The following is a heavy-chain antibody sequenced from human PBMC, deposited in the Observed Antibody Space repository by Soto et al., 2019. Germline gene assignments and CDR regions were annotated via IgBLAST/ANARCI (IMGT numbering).Heavy chain of an antibody. Sequence: ASVNVSCKASGYTFTSYGISWVRQAPGQGLEWMGWISAYNGNTNYAQKLQGRVTVTTDTSTSTAYMELRSLRSDDTAVYYCARDRMEQWLVPCDYWGQGTLVTVSS. D-gene: IGHD6-19*01. CDR2: ISAYNGNT. CDR3: ARDRMEQWLVPCDY. V-gene: IGHV1-18*01. J-gene: IGHJ4*02. CDR1: GYTFTSYG.